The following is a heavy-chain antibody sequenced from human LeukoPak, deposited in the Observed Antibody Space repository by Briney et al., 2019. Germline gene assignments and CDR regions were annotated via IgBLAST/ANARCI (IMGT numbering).Heavy chain of an antibody. CDR2: ISSNSSTI. CDR1: GFTFSTYS. V-gene: IGHV3-48*01. D-gene: IGHD3-22*01. CDR3: ARGSTYYDSSGQVPFDY. Sequence: GGSLRLSCAASGFTFSTYSMNWVRQAPGKGLEWVSYISSNSSTIYYANSVKGRFTISRDNAKNSLYLQMNSLRAEDTAVYYCARGSTYYDSSGQVPFDYWGQGTLVTVSS. J-gene: IGHJ4*02.